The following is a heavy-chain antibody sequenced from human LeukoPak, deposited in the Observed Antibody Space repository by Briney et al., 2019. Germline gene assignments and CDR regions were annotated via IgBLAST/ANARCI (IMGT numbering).Heavy chain of an antibody. CDR3: ARDYRDGYNYEWFDP. CDR1: GGSISSGSYY. D-gene: IGHD5-24*01. V-gene: IGHV4-61*02. J-gene: IGHJ5*02. Sequence: SETLSLTCSVSGGSISSGSYYWTWIRQPAGKGLEWIGRIYTSGSTNYNPSLKSRVTISVDTSKNQLSLKLSSVTAADTAVYYCARDYRDGYNYEWFDPWGQGTLVTVSS. CDR2: IYTSGST.